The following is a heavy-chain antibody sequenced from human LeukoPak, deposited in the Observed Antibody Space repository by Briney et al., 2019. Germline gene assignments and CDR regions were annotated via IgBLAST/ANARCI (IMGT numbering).Heavy chain of an antibody. J-gene: IGHJ6*02. CDR2: ISYDGSNK. Sequence: PGGSLRLSCAASGFTFSSYAMHWVRQAPGKGLEWVAVISYDGSNKYCADSVKGRFTISRDNSKNTLYLQMNSLRAEDTAVYYCARDEEGYSSSWYNYYYYYGMDVWGQGTTVTVSS. D-gene: IGHD6-13*01. CDR1: GFTFSSYA. CDR3: ARDEEGYSSSWYNYYYYYGMDV. V-gene: IGHV3-30*04.